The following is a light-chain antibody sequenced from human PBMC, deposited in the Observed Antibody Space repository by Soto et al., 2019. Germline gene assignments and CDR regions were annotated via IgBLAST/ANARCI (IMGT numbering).Light chain of an antibody. J-gene: IGKJ1*01. CDR2: WAS. CDR1: QSVLYSSNNKNY. Sequence: DIVMTQSPDSLAVSLGERATINCKSSQSVLYSSNNKNYLAWYQQKPGQPPKLLIYWASTRESGVPDRFSGSGSGTDFTLTISSLQAEDVAVYYCHQYYSPPSWTFGQGTKVEIK. CDR3: HQYYSPPSWT. V-gene: IGKV4-1*01.